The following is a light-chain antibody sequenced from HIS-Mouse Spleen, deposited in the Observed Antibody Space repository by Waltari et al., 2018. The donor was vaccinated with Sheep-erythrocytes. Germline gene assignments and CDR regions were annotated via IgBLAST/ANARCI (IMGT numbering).Light chain of an antibody. CDR3: QQRSNWPPIT. CDR2: DAS. Sequence: EIVLTQSPATLSLSPGERATLSCRASQSVSSYLAWYQPKPGQAPRLLIYDASNRATGIPARFSGSGSGTDFTLTISSLEPEDFAVYYCQQRSNWPPITLGQGTRLEIK. J-gene: IGKJ5*01. CDR1: QSVSSY. V-gene: IGKV3-11*01.